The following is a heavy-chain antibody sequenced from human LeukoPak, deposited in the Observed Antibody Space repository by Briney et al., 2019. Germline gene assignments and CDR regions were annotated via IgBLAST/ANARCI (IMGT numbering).Heavy chain of an antibody. Sequence: ASVKVSCKASGYTFTSYGISWVRQAPGQGLEWMGWISAYNGNTYYAQKLQGRVTMTTDTSTSTAYMELRSLRSDDTAVYYCARDEACSSTSCPSYYYYYGMDVWGQGTTVTVSS. D-gene: IGHD2-2*01. V-gene: IGHV1-18*01. J-gene: IGHJ6*02. CDR2: ISAYNGNT. CDR1: GYTFTSYG. CDR3: ARDEACSSTSCPSYYYYYGMDV.